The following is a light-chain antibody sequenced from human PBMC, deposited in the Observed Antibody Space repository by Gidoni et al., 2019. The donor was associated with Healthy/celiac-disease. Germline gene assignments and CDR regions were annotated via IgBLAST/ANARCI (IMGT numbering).Light chain of an antibody. V-gene: IGKV3-11*01. CDR3: QQRSNYLFT. J-gene: IGKJ3*01. Sequence: EIVLTQSPATLSLSPGERATLSCRASQSVSSYIAWYQQKPGQAPRLLIYDASNRATGIPARFSGSGSGKDFTLTISSLEPEDFAVYYCQQRSNYLFTFGPGTKVDIK. CDR2: DAS. CDR1: QSVSSY.